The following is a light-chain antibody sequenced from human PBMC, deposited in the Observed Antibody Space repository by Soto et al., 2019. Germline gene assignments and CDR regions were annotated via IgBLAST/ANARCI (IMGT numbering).Light chain of an antibody. Sequence: DVQMTQSPSSLSASVGDRGTITCRASQDINRYLAWYQQKPGNAPKSLIYAASSLQTGVPSRFSGSESGTDFTLTINNLQPEDSATYYCQQYNIYPLTFGGGTKVEIK. CDR3: QQYNIYPLT. CDR2: AAS. CDR1: QDINRY. V-gene: IGKV1D-16*01. J-gene: IGKJ4*01.